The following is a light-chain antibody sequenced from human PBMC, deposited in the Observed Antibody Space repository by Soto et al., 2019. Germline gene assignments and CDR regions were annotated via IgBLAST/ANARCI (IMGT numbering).Light chain of an antibody. CDR3: QQYGSSLWT. CDR1: QSLTTNY. Sequence: EIVLTQSPGTLSLSPGERATLSCRASQSLTTNYLAWYQQKPGQGPRLLIYGASSRATGIPDRFSGSGSGADFTLTISRLEPEDFAMYYCQQYGSSLWTFGLGTKVEIK. V-gene: IGKV3-20*01. J-gene: IGKJ1*01. CDR2: GAS.